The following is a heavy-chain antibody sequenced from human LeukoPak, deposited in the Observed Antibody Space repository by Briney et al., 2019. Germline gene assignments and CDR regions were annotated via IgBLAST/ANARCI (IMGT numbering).Heavy chain of an antibody. J-gene: IGHJ4*02. CDR2: ASSDGSST. CDR1: GFTFSRFW. CDR3: ARDSDAGFDY. Sequence: GGSLRLSYIGSGFTFSRFWMHWVRQAPGKGLEWVSRASSDGSSTVYADSVKGRFTISRDNAKKTLYLQMNSLRVEDTARYYCARDSDAGFDYWGRGTLVTVSS. V-gene: IGHV3-74*01.